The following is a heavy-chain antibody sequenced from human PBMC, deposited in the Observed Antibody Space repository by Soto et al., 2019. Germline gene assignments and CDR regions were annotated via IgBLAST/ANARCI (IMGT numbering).Heavy chain of an antibody. D-gene: IGHD6-6*01. Sequence: QLQLQESGPGLVKPSETLSLTCTVSGGSISSSSYYWGWIRQPPGKGLEWIGSIYYSGSTYYNPSLMSRVTISVDTSKNQFPLKLSSVTAADTAVYYCARDLLEYSSSFGWFDPWGQGTLVTVSS. V-gene: IGHV4-39*02. CDR1: GGSISSSSYY. CDR3: ARDLLEYSSSFGWFDP. CDR2: IYYSGST. J-gene: IGHJ5*02.